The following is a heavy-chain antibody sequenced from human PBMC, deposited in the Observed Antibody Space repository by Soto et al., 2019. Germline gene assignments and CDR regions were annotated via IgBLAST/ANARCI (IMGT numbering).Heavy chain of an antibody. Sequence: GGSLRLSCAASGFTFSSYGMHWVRQAPGKGLEWVAVIWYDGSNKYYADSVKGRFTISRDNSKNTLYLQMNSLRAEDTAVYYCARESESSSRSSGLGFDYWGQGTLVTVYS. J-gene: IGHJ4*02. CDR2: IWYDGSNK. V-gene: IGHV3-33*01. CDR3: ARESESSSRSSGLGFDY. CDR1: GFTFSSYG. D-gene: IGHD6-13*01.